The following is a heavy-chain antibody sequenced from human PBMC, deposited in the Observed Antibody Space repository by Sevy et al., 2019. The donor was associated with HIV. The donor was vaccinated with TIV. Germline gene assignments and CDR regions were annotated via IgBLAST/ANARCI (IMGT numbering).Heavy chain of an antibody. Sequence: GGSLRLSCAASGFSLSDYAIHWARQGPVKGLEWLTVISFDGGNKYYADSMKGRFTISRENSKNTVSLQMNSLRPDDTALYYCARGPYNSGLRLDFWGRGILVTVSS. CDR2: ISFDGGNK. D-gene: IGHD5-12*01. CDR3: ARGPYNSGLRLDF. J-gene: IGHJ4*02. CDR1: GFSLSDYA. V-gene: IGHV3-30-3*01.